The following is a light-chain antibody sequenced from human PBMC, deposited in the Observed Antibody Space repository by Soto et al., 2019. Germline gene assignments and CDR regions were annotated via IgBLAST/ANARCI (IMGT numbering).Light chain of an antibody. Sequence: EIVLTQSPGTLSLSPGERNTLSSRASQSVSSSYLAWYQQKPGQAPRPLIYGASSRAIGIPDRFSGSGSGTDFTLTIGRLEPEYFAVYYCQQYGSSPWTFGQGTKVDIK. CDR1: QSVSSSY. CDR2: GAS. V-gene: IGKV3-20*01. J-gene: IGKJ1*01. CDR3: QQYGSSPWT.